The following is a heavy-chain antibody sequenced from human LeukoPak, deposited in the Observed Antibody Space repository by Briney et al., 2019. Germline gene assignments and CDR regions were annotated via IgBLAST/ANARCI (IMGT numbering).Heavy chain of an antibody. CDR3: ARDQRGSTGTFDY. CDR2: IYYSGST. Sequence: SETLSLTCTVSGGSISSYYWSWIRQPPGKGLVWIGYIYYSGSTNYNPSLKSRVTISVDTSKNQFSLKLSSVTAADTAVYYCARDQRGSTGTFDYWGQGTLVTVSS. V-gene: IGHV4-59*01. J-gene: IGHJ4*02. D-gene: IGHD1-14*01. CDR1: GGSISSYY.